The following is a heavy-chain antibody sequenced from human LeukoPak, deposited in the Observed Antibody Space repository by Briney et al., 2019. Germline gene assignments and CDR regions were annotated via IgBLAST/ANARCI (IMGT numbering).Heavy chain of an antibody. CDR3: ARHRDSSSSVVYYYYGMDV. CDR2: INSDGSST. CDR1: GFTFSSYW. J-gene: IGHJ6*02. Sequence: GGSLRLSCAASGFTFSSYWMHWVRQAPGKGLVWVSRINSDGSSTSYADSVKGRFTISRDNAKNTLYLQMNSLRAEDTALYYCARHRDSSSSVVYYYYGMDVWGQGTTVTVS. D-gene: IGHD6-6*01. V-gene: IGHV3-74*01.